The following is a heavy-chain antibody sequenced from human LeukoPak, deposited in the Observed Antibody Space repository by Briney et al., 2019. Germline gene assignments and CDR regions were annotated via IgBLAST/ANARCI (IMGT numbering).Heavy chain of an antibody. D-gene: IGHD3-10*01. J-gene: IGHJ5*02. CDR3: TGDRGLSGEVLFDP. Sequence: MTSETLSLTCTVSGDSISTYYLSWIRQPAAKGLEWIGRIYAGGSTNYNPSLESRVTMSMDTSKNQFSLKLRSVTAADTAVYYCTGDRGLSGEVLFDPWGQGTLVTVSS. V-gene: IGHV4-4*07. CDR1: GDSISTYY. CDR2: IYAGGST.